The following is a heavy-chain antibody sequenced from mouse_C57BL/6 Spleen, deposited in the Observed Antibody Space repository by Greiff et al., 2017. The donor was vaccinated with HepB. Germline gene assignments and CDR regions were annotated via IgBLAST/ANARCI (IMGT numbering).Heavy chain of an antibody. D-gene: IGHD2-3*01. J-gene: IGHJ4*01. Sequence: QVQLKESGPELVKPGASVKISCKASGYAFSSSWMNWVKQRPGKGLEWIGRIYPGDGDTNYNEKFKGKATLTADKSSSTAYMQLSSLTSEDSAVYFCARSYDGYYYAMDYWGQGTSVTVSS. CDR3: ARSYDGYYYAMDY. V-gene: IGHV1-82*01. CDR1: GYAFSSSW. CDR2: IYPGDGDT.